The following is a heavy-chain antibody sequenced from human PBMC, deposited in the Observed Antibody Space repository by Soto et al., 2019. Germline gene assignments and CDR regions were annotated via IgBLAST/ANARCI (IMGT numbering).Heavy chain of an antibody. D-gene: IGHD1-1*01. CDR1: GFLFSRFG. J-gene: IGHJ4*02. Sequence: QVQLVESGGGVVQPGTSLRLSCAASGFLFSRFGMHWVRQAPGKGLEWVAVIVNHGGRKDYADSVRGRFTISRDNSRNTLFLDMSSLRVVDTSISYCARDDEYDDNGLDYWGQGTLVTVSS. V-gene: IGHV3-33*01. CDR3: ARDDEYDDNGLDY. CDR2: IVNHGGRK.